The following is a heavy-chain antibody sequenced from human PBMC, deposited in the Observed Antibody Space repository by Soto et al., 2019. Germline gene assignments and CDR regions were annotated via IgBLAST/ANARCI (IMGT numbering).Heavy chain of an antibody. V-gene: IGHV1-69*13. CDR3: ARGNWNYGRYYYYYRMDV. D-gene: IGHD1-7*01. CDR1: GYTFTAYY. J-gene: IGHJ6*01. Sequence: GASVKVSCKASGYTFTAYYLHWVRQAPGQGLEWMGGIIPIFGTANYAQKFQGRVTITADESTSTAYMELSSLRSEDTAVYYCARGNWNYGRYYYYYRMDVPRQGTTVTVSS. CDR2: IIPIFGTA.